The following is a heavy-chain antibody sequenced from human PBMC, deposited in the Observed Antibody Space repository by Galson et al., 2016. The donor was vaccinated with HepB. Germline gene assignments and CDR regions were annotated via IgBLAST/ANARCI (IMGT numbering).Heavy chain of an antibody. J-gene: IGHJ4*02. CDR2: IYYSGST. CDR3: ARGDGYNFH. Sequence: SETLSLTCTVSGGSISSYYWSWIRQPPGKGLEWIGYIYYSGSTNYNPSLKSRVTISVDTSKNQFSLKLSSVTAADTAVYYCARGDGYNFHWGQGTVVTVSS. V-gene: IGHV4-59*01. D-gene: IGHD5-24*01. CDR1: GGSISSYY.